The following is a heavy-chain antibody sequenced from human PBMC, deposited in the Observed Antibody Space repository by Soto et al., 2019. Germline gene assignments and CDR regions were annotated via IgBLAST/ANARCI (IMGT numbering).Heavy chain of an antibody. Sequence: QVQLQESGPGLVKPSQTLSLTCTVSGGSISSGDYYWSWIRQPPGKGLEWIGYIYYSGSTYYNPSLKSRVTISVDSSKNQCSLKLSSVTAADTAVYYCARGGRTAARYSGYEEFDYWGQGTLVTVSS. CDR2: IYYSGST. CDR1: GGSISSGDYY. V-gene: IGHV4-30-4*01. CDR3: ARGGRTAARYSGYEEFDY. J-gene: IGHJ4*02. D-gene: IGHD5-12*01.